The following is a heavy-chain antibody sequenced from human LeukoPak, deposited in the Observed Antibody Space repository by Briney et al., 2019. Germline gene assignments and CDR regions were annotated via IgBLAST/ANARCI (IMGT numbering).Heavy chain of an antibody. CDR3: ATGLRYFDWLLIDY. V-gene: IGHV3-33*01. CDR1: GFTFSSYG. CDR2: IWYDGSNK. D-gene: IGHD3-9*01. Sequence: PGGSLRLSCAASGFTFSSYGMYWVRQAPGKGLEWVAVIWYDGSNKYYADSVKGRFTISRDNSKNTLYLQMNSLRAEDTAVYYCATGLRYFDWLLIDYWGQGTLVTVSS. J-gene: IGHJ4*02.